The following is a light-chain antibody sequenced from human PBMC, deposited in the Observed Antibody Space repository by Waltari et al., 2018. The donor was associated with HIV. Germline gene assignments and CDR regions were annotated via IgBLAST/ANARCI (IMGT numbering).Light chain of an antibody. CDR1: SGHSSYA. CDR2: LKSDGSH. V-gene: IGLV4-69*01. J-gene: IGLJ2*01. Sequence: QIVLSQSPSASASLGASVKLTCTLSSGHSSYAIAWHQQQPGKGPRYLMRLKSDGSHTKADGIPDRFSGSSSGTERYLTISNLQSEDEADYYCQTWGGSTTPPLVFGGGTKLTVL. CDR3: QTWGGSTTPPLV.